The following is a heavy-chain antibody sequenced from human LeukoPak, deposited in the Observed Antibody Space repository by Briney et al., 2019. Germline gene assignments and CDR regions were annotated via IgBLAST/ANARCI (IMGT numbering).Heavy chain of an antibody. V-gene: IGHV5-51*01. CDR2: IYPGDSDT. Sequence: GESLKISCQGSGYSFTNYWIAWVRQMPGKGLEWMGIIYPGDSDTRYSPSFQGQVNISADKSISTAYLQWSSLKASDTAMFYCARSGSGTRFDYWGQGTLVTVCS. D-gene: IGHD6-19*01. CDR1: GYSFTNYW. CDR3: ARSGSGTRFDY. J-gene: IGHJ4*02.